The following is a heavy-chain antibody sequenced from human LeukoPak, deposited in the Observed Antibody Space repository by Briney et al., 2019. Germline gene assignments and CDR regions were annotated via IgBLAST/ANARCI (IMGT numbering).Heavy chain of an antibody. V-gene: IGHV1-2*02. CDR2: INPNSGGT. CDR3: TRDLLYYYGSGLDY. D-gene: IGHD3-10*01. J-gene: IGHJ4*02. Sequence: ASVKVSCKASGYTFTGYYMHWVRQAPGQGLEWMGWINPNSGGTNYAQKFQGRVTMTRDTSISTAYMELSRLRSDDTAVYYCTRDLLYYYGSGLDYWGQGTLVTVSS. CDR1: GYTFTGYY.